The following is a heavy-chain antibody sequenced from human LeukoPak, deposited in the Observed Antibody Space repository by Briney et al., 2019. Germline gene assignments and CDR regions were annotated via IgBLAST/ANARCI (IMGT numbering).Heavy chain of an antibody. CDR3: AKGLRYFDWLTNFDY. CDR2: IWYDGSNK. CDR1: GFTFSSYG. V-gene: IGHV3-33*06. J-gene: IGHJ4*02. D-gene: IGHD3-9*01. Sequence: PGGSLRLSCAASGFTFSSYGMHWVRQAPGKGLEWVAVIWYDGSNKYYADSVKGRFTISRDNSKNTLYLQMNSLRAEDTAVYYCAKGLRYFDWLTNFDYWGQGTLVTVSS.